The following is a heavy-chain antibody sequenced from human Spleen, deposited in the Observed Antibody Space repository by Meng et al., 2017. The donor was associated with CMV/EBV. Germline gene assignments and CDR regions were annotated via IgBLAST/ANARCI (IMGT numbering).Heavy chain of an antibody. D-gene: IGHD1-26*01. J-gene: IGHJ4*02. CDR3: AKEGYSGSYYFDY. Sequence: ESGLTVSTDDIHWGRQAPGKGLEWVAVMWYDGSNTYYADSVKGRFTISRDNSKNTLYLQMNSLRAEDTAVYYCAKEGYSGSYYFDYWGQGTLVTVSS. CDR1: GLTVSTDD. CDR2: MWYDGSNT. V-gene: IGHV3-33*06.